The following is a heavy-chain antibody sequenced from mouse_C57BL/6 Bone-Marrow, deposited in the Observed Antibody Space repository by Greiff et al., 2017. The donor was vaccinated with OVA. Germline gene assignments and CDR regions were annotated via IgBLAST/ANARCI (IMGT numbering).Heavy chain of an antibody. CDR2: IYPGSGNT. CDR3: ARWITTVVARYFDV. D-gene: IGHD1-1*01. J-gene: IGHJ1*03. CDR1: GYSFTSYY. Sequence: QVQLQQSGPELVKPGASVKISCKASGYSFTSYYIHWVKQRPGQGLEWIGWIYPGSGNTKYNEKFKGKATLTADTSSSTAYMQLSSLTSEDSAVYYCARWITTVVARYFDVWGTGTTVTVSS. V-gene: IGHV1-66*01.